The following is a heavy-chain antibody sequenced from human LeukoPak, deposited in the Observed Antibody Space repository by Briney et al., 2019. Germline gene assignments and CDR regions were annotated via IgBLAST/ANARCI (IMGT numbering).Heavy chain of an antibody. V-gene: IGHV3-23*01. J-gene: IGHJ4*02. CDR1: GGSISSYY. Sequence: PSETLSLTCTVSGGSISSYYWSWVRQAPGKGLEWVAVTVGGGDGTYYADSVKGRFTISRDNSNNTLYLQMNSLRAEDAAVYYCAKLTTSWGQGTLVTVSS. CDR3: AKLTTS. D-gene: IGHD4-11*01. CDR2: TVGGGDGT.